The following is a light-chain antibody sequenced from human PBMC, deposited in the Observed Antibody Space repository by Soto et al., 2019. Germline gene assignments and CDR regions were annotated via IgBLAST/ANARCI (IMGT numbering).Light chain of an antibody. J-gene: IGKJ2*01. CDR3: QQYNNWPRT. Sequence: EIVMTQSPATLSVSPGERATLSCRASQSVSSNLAWYQQKAGLAPRLLIYGASTRATGIPARFSGSGSGTEFTLTISSLQSEDFAVYYCQQYNNWPRTFGQGTKLEIK. CDR2: GAS. CDR1: QSVSSN. V-gene: IGKV3-15*01.